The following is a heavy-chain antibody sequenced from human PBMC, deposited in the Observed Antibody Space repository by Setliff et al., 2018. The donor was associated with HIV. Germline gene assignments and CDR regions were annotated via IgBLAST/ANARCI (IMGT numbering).Heavy chain of an antibody. D-gene: IGHD3-22*01. CDR1: GYTFINYG. CDR3: ARDGYYYDGSAYSTFDY. CDR2: ISAYNGNT. Sequence: ASVKVSCKASGYTFINYGISWVRQAPGQGLEWMGWISAYNGNTNYAQQLQGRVTMTTDTSTSTAYMELRSLRSDDTAVYYCARDGYYYDGSAYSTFDYWGQGTLGTSPQ. J-gene: IGHJ4*02. V-gene: IGHV1-18*01.